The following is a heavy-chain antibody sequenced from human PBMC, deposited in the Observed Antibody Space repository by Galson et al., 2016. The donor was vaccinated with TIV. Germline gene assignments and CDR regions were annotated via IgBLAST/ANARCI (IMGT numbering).Heavy chain of an antibody. CDR2: IYYGGTT. Sequence: SETLSLTCTVFGDAINSSRYFWGWVRQTPQKGLEWIGSIYYGGTTYYTPSLQSRLTISVDPSKGQFSLWLRSVTASDTAVYYCARHLNSYGSGNYYLTHWGQGILVTVSS. CDR1: GDAINSSRYF. CDR3: ARHLNSYGSGNYYLTH. D-gene: IGHD3-10*01. J-gene: IGHJ4*02. V-gene: IGHV4-39*01.